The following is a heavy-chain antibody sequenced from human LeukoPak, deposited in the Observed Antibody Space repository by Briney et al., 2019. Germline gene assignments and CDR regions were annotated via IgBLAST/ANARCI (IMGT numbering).Heavy chain of an antibody. V-gene: IGHV3-53*01. J-gene: IGHJ4*02. Sequence: GGSLRLSCAASGFTVSSKYMSWVRHAPGKGLEWVSVIYSGGNPYYADSVRGRFTISRGNSKNTLYLQMNSLRAEDTAVYYCARHTNDYLLNTFDSWGQGTLVTVSS. CDR2: IYSGGNP. CDR3: ARHTNDYLLNTFDS. D-gene: IGHD1-1*01. CDR1: GFTVSSKY.